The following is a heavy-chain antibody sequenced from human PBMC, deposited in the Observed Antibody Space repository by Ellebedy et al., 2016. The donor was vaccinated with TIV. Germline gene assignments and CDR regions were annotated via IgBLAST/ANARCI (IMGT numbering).Heavy chain of an antibody. CDR3: ARAGPAYCGGDCPPDYGMDV. Sequence: SETLSLXXTVSGGSISSGGYYWSWIRQHPGKGLEWIGYIYYSGSTYYNPSLKSRVTISVDTSKNQFSLKLSSVTAADTAVYYCARAGPAYCGGDCPPDYGMDVWGQGTTVTVSS. J-gene: IGHJ6*02. CDR2: IYYSGST. V-gene: IGHV4-31*03. D-gene: IGHD2-21*02. CDR1: GGSISSGGYY.